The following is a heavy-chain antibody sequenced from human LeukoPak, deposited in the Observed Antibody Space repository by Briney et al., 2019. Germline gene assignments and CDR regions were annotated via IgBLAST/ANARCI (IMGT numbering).Heavy chain of an antibody. D-gene: IGHD2-2*01. J-gene: IGHJ4*02. Sequence: SETLSLTCFVSGGSISSYHWSWIRQPPGKGLEWIGYIYDSGSTNYNPSLKSRVTISVDTSKNQFSLELSSVTAADTALYYCAREARYRSSWGLDYWGQGTLVTVSS. CDR2: IYDSGST. CDR1: GGSISSYH. V-gene: IGHV4-59*01. CDR3: AREARYRSSWGLDY.